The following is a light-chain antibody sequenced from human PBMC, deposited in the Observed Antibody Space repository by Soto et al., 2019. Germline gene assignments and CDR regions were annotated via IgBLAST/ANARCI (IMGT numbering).Light chain of an antibody. CDR3: QSYDSSLSGHVV. V-gene: IGLV1-40*01. Sequence: QSVLTQPPSVSGAPGQRVTISCTGISSNIGAGYDLHWYQQLPGTAPKLLIYGNSNRPSGVPDRFSGSKSGTSASLAITGLQAEDEADYYCQSYDSSLSGHVVFGGGTKVTVL. CDR2: GNS. CDR1: SSNIGAGYD. J-gene: IGLJ2*01.